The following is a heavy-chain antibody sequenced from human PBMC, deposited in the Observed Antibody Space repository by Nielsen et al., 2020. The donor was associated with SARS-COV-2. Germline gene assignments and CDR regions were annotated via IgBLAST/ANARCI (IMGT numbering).Heavy chain of an antibody. CDR3: AKGGNAFDI. CDR1: GFTFSSYW. J-gene: IGHJ3*02. Sequence: GESLKISCAASGFTFSSYWMHWVRQAPGKGLVWVSRINSDGSSTSYADSVKGRFTISRDNSKNTLYLQMNSLRAEDTAVYYCAKGGNAFDIWGQGTMVTVSS. V-gene: IGHV3-74*01. CDR2: INSDGSST.